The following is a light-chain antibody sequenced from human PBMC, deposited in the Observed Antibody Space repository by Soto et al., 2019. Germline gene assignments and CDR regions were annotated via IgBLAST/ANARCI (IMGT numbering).Light chain of an antibody. Sequence: IGLTQSAATVSLSTGERATLSCRASQSIGLAIAWYQHKPGQAPRLLIFDASQRATGIPARFRGSGSGTDFTLSISSLEPEDFAVYYCQQRTDRPPWTFGQGTKVDI. CDR3: QQRTDRPPWT. V-gene: IGKV3-11*01. CDR1: QSIGLA. J-gene: IGKJ1*01. CDR2: DAS.